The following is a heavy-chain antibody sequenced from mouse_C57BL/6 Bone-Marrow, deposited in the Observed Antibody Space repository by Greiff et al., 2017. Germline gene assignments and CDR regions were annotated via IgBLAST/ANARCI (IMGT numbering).Heavy chain of an antibody. CDR2: IDPSDSYT. V-gene: IGHV1-69*01. CDR1: GYTFTSYW. J-gene: IGHJ2*01. D-gene: IGHD1-1*01. CDR3: ARSINPYYFDY. Sequence: QVQLQQPGAELVMPGASVKLSCKASGYTFTSYWMHWVKQRPGQGLEWIGEIDPSDSYTNYNQKFKGKSTLTVDKSSSTAYMQLSSLTSEDSAVYYCARSINPYYFDYWGQGTTLTVSS.